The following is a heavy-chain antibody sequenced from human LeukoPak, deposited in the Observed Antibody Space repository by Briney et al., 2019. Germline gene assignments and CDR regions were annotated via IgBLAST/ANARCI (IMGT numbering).Heavy chain of an antibody. V-gene: IGHV1-69*13. Sequence: ASVKVSCKASGYTFTGYYMHWARQAPGQGLEWMGGIIPIFGTTNYAQKFQGRVTITADESTSTAYMELSSLRSEDTAVYYCARVLAGYDTSGYYWDAFDIWGQGTMVSVSS. D-gene: IGHD3-22*01. J-gene: IGHJ3*02. CDR2: IIPIFGTT. CDR3: ARVLAGYDTSGYYWDAFDI. CDR1: GYTFTGYY.